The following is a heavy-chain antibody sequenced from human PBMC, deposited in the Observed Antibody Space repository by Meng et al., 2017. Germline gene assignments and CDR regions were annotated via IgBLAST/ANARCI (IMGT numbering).Heavy chain of an antibody. CDR1: GFTFSSYA. D-gene: IGHD3-3*01. CDR2: ISGSGGST. Sequence: GGSLRLSGAASGFTFSSYAMSWVRQAPGKGLEWVSAISGSGGSTYYADSVKGRFTISRDNSKNTLYLQMNSLRAEDTAVYYCAKSPYDFWSGYGYYYYYGMDVWGQGTTVTVSS. J-gene: IGHJ6*02. V-gene: IGHV3-23*01. CDR3: AKSPYDFWSGYGYYYYYGMDV.